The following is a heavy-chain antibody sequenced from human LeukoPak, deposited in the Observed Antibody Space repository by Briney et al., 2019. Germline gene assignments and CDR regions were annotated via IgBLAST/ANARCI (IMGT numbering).Heavy chain of an antibody. Sequence: PSQTLSLTCTVSGGSISSGGYYWRWIRQHPGKGLEWIGYIYYSGSTYYNPSLKSRVTISVDTSKNQFSLKLSPVTAADTAVYYCARSPTSRFNGWFDPWGQGTLVTVSS. J-gene: IGHJ5*02. CDR3: ARSPTSRFNGWFDP. CDR1: GGSISSGGYY. D-gene: IGHD3-3*01. V-gene: IGHV4-31*03. CDR2: IYYSGST.